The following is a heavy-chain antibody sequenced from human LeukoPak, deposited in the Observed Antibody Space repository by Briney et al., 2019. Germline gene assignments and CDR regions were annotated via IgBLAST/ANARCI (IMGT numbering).Heavy chain of an antibody. J-gene: IGHJ4*02. CDR2: IYYSGST. CDR1: GGSISSYY. Sequence: SETLSLTCTVSGGSISSYYWSWIRQPPGKGLEWIGYIYYSGSTNYNPSLKSRVTILVDTSKNQFSLKLSSVTAADTAVYYCARITASGYSYGFDSWGQGTLVTVSS. V-gene: IGHV4-59*01. CDR3: ARITASGYSYGFDS. D-gene: IGHD5-18*01.